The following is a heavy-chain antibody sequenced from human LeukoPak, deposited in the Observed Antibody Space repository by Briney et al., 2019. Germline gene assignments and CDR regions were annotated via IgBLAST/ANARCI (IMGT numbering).Heavy chain of an antibody. D-gene: IGHD7-27*01. CDR3: ARGPPNWGYDY. J-gene: IGHJ4*02. Sequence: ASVKVSCKASGYTFTGYYMHWVRQAPGQGLEWMGRINPNSGGTTYAQKFQGRVTMTRDTSISTAYMELSRLRSDDTAVYCCARGPPNWGYDYWGPGTLVTVSS. V-gene: IGHV1-2*06. CDR2: INPNSGGT. CDR1: GYTFTGYY.